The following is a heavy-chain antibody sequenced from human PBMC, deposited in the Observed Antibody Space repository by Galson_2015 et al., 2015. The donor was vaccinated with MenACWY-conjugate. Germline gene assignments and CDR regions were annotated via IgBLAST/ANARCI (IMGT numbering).Heavy chain of an antibody. CDR2: ISSSSSYT. V-gene: IGHV3-11*06. CDR1: GFTFSDYY. J-gene: IGHJ6*02. Sequence: SLRLSCAASGFTFSDYYMSWLRQAPGKGLEWVSYISSSSSYTNYADSVKGRFTISRDNAKNSLYLQMNSLRAEDTAVYYCARRQQVVGLMGGMDVWGQGTTVTVSS. D-gene: IGHD6-13*01. CDR3: ARRQQVVGLMGGMDV.